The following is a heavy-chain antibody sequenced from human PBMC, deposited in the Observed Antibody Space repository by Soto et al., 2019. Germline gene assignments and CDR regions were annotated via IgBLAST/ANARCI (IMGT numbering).Heavy chain of an antibody. Sequence: SETLSLTCTVSGGSISSGAYYWCWIRQHPGKGLEWIGYIYYSGSTYYNPSLKSRVTISVDTSKNQFSLKLSSVTAADTAVYYCARDRSSIAAAGSFDYWGQGTLVTVSS. CDR2: IYYSGST. CDR1: GGSISSGAYY. V-gene: IGHV4-31*03. J-gene: IGHJ4*02. CDR3: ARDRSSIAAAGSFDY. D-gene: IGHD6-13*01.